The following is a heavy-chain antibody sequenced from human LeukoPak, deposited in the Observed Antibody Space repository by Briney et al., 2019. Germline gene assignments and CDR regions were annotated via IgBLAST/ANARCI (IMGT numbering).Heavy chain of an antibody. CDR1: AGTFSSYA. V-gene: IGHV1-2*06. CDR2: INPNSGGT. CDR3: ARDLTIRGY. Sequence: SVKVSCKASAGTFSSYAISWVRQAPGQGLEWMGRINPNSGGTNYAQKFQGRVTMTRDTSISTAYMELSRLRSDDTAVYYCARDLTIRGYWGQGTLVTVSS. D-gene: IGHD3-3*01. J-gene: IGHJ4*02.